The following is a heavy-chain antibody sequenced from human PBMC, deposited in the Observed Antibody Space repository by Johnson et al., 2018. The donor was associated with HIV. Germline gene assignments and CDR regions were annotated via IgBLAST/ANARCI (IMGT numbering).Heavy chain of an antibody. CDR3: VRDVGSDGRYPPDAFDI. J-gene: IGHJ3*02. CDR2: ISSHSVSI. V-gene: IGHV3-11*01. D-gene: IGHD3-16*01. CDR1: GFIFSDYY. Sequence: QVQLVESGGGLVKPGGSLRLSCAASGFIFSDYYMSWIRQAPGKGLEWVSSISSHSVSIYYADSVKGRFTISRDNAKNSLFLQVSSLRGDDTAVYYCVRDVGSDGRYPPDAFDIWDQGTMVIVSS.